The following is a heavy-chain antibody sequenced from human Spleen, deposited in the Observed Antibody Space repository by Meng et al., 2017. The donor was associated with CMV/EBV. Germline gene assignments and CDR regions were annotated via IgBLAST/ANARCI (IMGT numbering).Heavy chain of an antibody. D-gene: IGHD3-10*01. CDR3: ARERSGYFNY. CDR1: GGTFSSDA. V-gene: IGHV1-69*12. CDR2: IIPIFGTA. Sequence: VQLVPAGAEVKKPGASVKVSCKASGGTFSSDAISWVRQAPGQGLERMGGIIPIFGTANYAQKFQGRVTITADESTSTAYMELSSLRSEDTAVYYCARERSGYFNYWGQGTLVTVSS. J-gene: IGHJ4*02.